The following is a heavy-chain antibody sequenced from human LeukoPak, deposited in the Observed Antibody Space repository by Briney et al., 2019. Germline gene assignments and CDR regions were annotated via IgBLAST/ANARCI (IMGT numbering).Heavy chain of an antibody. D-gene: IGHD1-26*01. V-gene: IGHV3-23*01. CDR1: GFTLSSYA. CDR3: AAEKVGATDYFDY. CDR2: ISGSGGST. J-gene: IGHJ4*02. Sequence: GGSLRLSCAASGFTLSSYAMSWVRQAPGKGLEWVSAISGSGGSTYYADSVKGRFSISRDNSKNTLYLQMNSLRAEDTAVYYCAAEKVGATDYFDYWGQGTLVTVSS.